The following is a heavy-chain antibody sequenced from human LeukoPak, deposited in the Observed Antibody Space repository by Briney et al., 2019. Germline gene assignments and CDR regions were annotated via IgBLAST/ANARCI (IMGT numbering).Heavy chain of an antibody. D-gene: IGHD6-19*01. J-gene: IGHJ3*02. CDR3: ARGKVAGTGGAFDI. CDR2: INHSGST. CDR1: GGSFSGYY. Sequence: PSETLSLTCAVYGGSFSGYYWSWIRQPPGKGLEWIGEINHSGSTNYNPSLKSRVTISVDTSKNQFSLKLSSVTAADTAVYYCARGKVAGTGGAFDIWGQGTMVTVSS. V-gene: IGHV4-34*01.